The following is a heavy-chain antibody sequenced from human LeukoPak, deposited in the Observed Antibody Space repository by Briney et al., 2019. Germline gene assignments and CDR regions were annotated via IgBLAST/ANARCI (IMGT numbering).Heavy chain of an antibody. V-gene: IGHV3-23*01. J-gene: IGHJ4*02. CDR2: IRASVSST. CDR1: AFTFSNYV. D-gene: IGHD1-14*01. CDR3: AKDLNNNGRGFDY. Sequence: PGGSLRLSCTASAFTFSNYVMSWVRQAPGKGLEWVAAIRASVSSTYYADSVQGRFIISRDNSKNTLYLQMDRLRADDTALYYCAKDLNNNGRGFDYWGQGTLVTVSS.